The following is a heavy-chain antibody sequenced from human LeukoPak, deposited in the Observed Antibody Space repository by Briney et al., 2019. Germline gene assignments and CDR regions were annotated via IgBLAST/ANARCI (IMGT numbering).Heavy chain of an antibody. D-gene: IGHD6-13*01. V-gene: IGHV1-69*02. CDR3: ASGSSWYWFDP. CDR2: IIPILGIA. J-gene: IGHJ5*02. Sequence: GASVKVSCKASGYTFTGYYMHWVRQAPGQGLEWMGRIIPILGIANYAQKFQGRVTITADKSTSTAYMELSSLRSEDTAVYYCASGSSWYWFDPWGQGTLVTVSS. CDR1: GYTFTGYY.